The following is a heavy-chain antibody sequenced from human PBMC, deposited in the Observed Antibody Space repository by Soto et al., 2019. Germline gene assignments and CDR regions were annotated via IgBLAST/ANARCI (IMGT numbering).Heavy chain of an antibody. Sequence: PGGSLRLSCAASGFTFSDYYMSWIRQAPGRGLESVSYISGSGTMIYYADSVKGRFTISRDNAKNSLHLQMNSLRAEDTAVYYCARPGSGWYWDWYFDLWGRGTLVTVSS. CDR1: GFTFSDYY. CDR3: ARPGSGWYWDWYFDL. J-gene: IGHJ2*01. V-gene: IGHV3-11*01. D-gene: IGHD6-19*01. CDR2: ISGSGTMI.